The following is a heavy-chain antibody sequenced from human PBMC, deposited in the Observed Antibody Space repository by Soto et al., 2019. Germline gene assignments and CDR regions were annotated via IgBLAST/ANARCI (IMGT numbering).Heavy chain of an antibody. CDR1: GYTFTGYY. V-gene: IGHV1-2*02. D-gene: IGHD6-13*01. Sequence: ASVKVSCKASGYTFTGYYMHWVRQAPGQGLEWMGWINPNSGGTNYAQKFQGRVTMTRDTSISTAYMELSRLRSDDTAVYYCARAFWAGSSSWYSDYSMEYSYWGQGTLVTVSS. CDR3: ARAFWAGSSSWYSDYSMEYSY. J-gene: IGHJ4*02. CDR2: INPNSGGT.